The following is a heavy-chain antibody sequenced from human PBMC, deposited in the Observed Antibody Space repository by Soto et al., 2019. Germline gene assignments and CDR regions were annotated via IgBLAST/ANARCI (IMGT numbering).Heavy chain of an antibody. D-gene: IGHD1-7*01. J-gene: IGHJ6*02. CDR1: GYTFTSYA. CDR2: INPSGGST. CDR3: ARDPASTNWNYRYYYGMDV. Sequence: QVQLVQSGAEVKKPGASVKVSCKASGYTFTSYAMHWVRQAPGQRLEWMGIINPSGGSTSYAQKFQGRVTMTRDTSTSTVYMELSSLRSEDTAVYYCARDPASTNWNYRYYYGMDVWGQGTTVTVSS. V-gene: IGHV1-46*01.